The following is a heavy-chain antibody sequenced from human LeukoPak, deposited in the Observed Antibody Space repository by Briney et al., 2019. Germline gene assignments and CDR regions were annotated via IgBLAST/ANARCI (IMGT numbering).Heavy chain of an antibody. CDR1: GFTFSSHG. Sequence: GGSLRLSCAASGFTFSSHGMNWVRQAPGKGLEWVSGITGSGGNRYYADSVKGRFTISRDNSKNTLYLQMNSLRAEDTAVYYCARGPMVRGVFIRRSKSGYFDYWGQGTLVTVSS. CDR2: ITGSGGNR. D-gene: IGHD3-10*01. J-gene: IGHJ4*02. CDR3: ARGPMVRGVFIRRSKSGYFDY. V-gene: IGHV3-23*01.